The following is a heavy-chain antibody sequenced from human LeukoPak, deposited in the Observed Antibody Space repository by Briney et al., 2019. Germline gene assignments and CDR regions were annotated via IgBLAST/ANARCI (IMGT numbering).Heavy chain of an antibody. J-gene: IGHJ4*02. CDR1: GGSISSSSYY. V-gene: IGHV4-39*01. CDR2: IHYSGST. CDR3: ARLVIFGVVTTNAIDY. Sequence: SETLSLTCTVSGGSISSSSYYWGWIRQPPGKGLEWIGSIHYSGSTYYNPSLKSRVTISVDTSKNQFSLKLSSVTAADTAVYYCARLVIFGVVTTNAIDYWGQGTLVTVSS. D-gene: IGHD3-3*01.